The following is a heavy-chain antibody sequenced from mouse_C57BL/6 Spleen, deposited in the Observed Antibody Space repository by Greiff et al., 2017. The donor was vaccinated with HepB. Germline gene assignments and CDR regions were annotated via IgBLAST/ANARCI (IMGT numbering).Heavy chain of an antibody. CDR1: GFNIKDYY. CDR2: IDPEDGET. J-gene: IGHJ4*01. D-gene: IGHD1-1*01. CDR3: LITTVVALYYYAMDY. Sequence: DVQLQESGAELVKPGASVKLSCTASGFNIKDYYMHWVKQRTEQGLEWIGRIDPEDGETKYAPKFQGKATITADTSSNTAYLQLSSLTSEDTAVYYCLITTVVALYYYAMDYWGQGTSVTVSS. V-gene: IGHV14-2*01.